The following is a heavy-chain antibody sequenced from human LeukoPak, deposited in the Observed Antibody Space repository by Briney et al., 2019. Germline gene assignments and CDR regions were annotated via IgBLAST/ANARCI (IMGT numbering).Heavy chain of an antibody. J-gene: IGHJ4*02. CDR1: GFTFSSYE. CDR2: ISSSGSTI. D-gene: IGHD3-10*01. CDR3: ARGPDYYGSGSYLDY. Sequence: PGGSLRLSCAASGFTFSSYEMNWVRQAPGKGLEWVSYISSSGSTIYYADSVKGRFTISRDNAKNSLYLQMNSPRAEDTAVYYCARGPDYYGSGSYLDYWGQGTLVTVSS. V-gene: IGHV3-48*03.